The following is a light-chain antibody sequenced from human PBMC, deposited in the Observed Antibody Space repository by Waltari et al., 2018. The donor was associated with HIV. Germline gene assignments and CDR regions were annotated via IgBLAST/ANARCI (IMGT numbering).Light chain of an antibody. CDR2: EVS. J-gene: IGLJ3*02. CDR3: SSYTSSSTLV. Sequence: QSALTPPASVSGSPGQSITISCTGTSSDVGGYNFVSWYQQHPGKAPKLMIYEVSHRPSGVSNRFSGSKSGNTASLTISGLQAEDEADYYCSSYTSSSTLVFGGGTKLTVL. V-gene: IGLV2-14*01. CDR1: SSDVGGYNF.